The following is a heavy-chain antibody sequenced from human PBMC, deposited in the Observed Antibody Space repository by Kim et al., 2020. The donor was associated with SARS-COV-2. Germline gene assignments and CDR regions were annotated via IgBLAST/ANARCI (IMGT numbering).Heavy chain of an antibody. CDR2: IRSKANSYAT. J-gene: IGHJ6*01. D-gene: IGHD3-3*01. CDR3: TRRFSEWLAPHYYYGMDV. Sequence: GGSLRLSCAASGFTFSGSAMHWVRQASGKGLEWVGRIRSKANSYATAYAASVKGRFTISRDDSKKTAYLQMNSLKTEDTAVYYCTRRFSEWLAPHYYYGMDVWVQGTTVTVSS. V-gene: IGHV3-73*01. CDR1: GFTFSGSA.